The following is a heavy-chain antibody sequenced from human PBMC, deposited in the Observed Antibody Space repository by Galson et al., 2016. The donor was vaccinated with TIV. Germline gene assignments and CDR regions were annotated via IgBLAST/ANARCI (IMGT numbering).Heavy chain of an antibody. CDR2: SSGSGDTI. CDR3: AKTQVDIVVAPAATPGYYFDY. V-gene: IGHV3-23*01. CDR1: GFTFNTNT. D-gene: IGHD2-2*02. J-gene: IGHJ4*02. Sequence: SLRLSCAASGFTFNTNTMSWIRQAPGKGLEWASTSSGSGDTIYYADSVKGRFTISRDNSKVTLYLQMSSLRVDDTAIYYCAKTQVDIVVAPAATPGYYFDYWGQGTLVTVSS.